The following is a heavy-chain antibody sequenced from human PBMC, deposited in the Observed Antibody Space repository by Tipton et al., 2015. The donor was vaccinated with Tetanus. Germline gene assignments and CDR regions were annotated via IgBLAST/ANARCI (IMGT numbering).Heavy chain of an antibody. CDR3: SRGSRRNVCIDY. CDR2: IYYRGTC. CDR1: GDSISSGPYS. J-gene: IGHJ4*02. D-gene: IGHD2-8*01. V-gene: IGHV4-31*03. Sequence: TLSLTCTVSGDSISSGPYSWSWLRQHPGKGLELIGHIYYRGTCYISPSLTRRVSIEVDTSRNQLSLNLTSVTVADSAVYFCSRGSRRNVCIDYWGPGAQVTVSS.